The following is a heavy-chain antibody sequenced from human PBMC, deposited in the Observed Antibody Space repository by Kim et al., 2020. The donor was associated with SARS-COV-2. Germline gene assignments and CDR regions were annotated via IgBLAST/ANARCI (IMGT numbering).Heavy chain of an antibody. CDR3: ARGGPEKDIVVVPAAMHWFDP. CDR1: GGSFSGYY. V-gene: IGHV4-34*01. D-gene: IGHD2-2*01. J-gene: IGHJ5*02. CDR2: INHSGST. Sequence: SETLSLTCAVYGGSFSGYYWSWIRQPPGKGLEWIGEINHSGSTNYNPSLKSRVTISVDTSKNQFSLKLSSVTAADTAVYYCARGGPEKDIVVVPAAMHWFDPWGQGTLVTVSS.